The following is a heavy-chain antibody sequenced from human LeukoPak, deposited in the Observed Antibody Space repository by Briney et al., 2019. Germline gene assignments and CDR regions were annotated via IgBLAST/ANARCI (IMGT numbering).Heavy chain of an antibody. V-gene: IGHV3-30*03. CDR2: TSSDLNVK. Sequence: GGSLRLSCAASGFTFNTYGMHWVRQAPGKGLEWVAVTSSDLNVKLYADSVKGRFTISRDNSRSTLYLQMNSLRPEDTAIYYCAREGYYGSGSPPSLYFDYWGQGTLVTVSS. CDR3: AREGYYGSGSPPSLYFDY. CDR1: GFTFNTYG. D-gene: IGHD3-10*01. J-gene: IGHJ4*02.